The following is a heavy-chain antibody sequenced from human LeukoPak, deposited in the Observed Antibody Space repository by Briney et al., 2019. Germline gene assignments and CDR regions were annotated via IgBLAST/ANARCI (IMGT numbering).Heavy chain of an antibody. J-gene: IGHJ4*02. CDR1: GFTFSSYG. V-gene: IGHV3-30*02. Sequence: PGGSLRLSCAASGFTFSSYGMHWVRQAPGKGLEWVAFIRYDGSNKYYADSVKGRFTISRDNSKNTLYLQMNSLRAEDTAVYYCAKDRGGVVITVGPLDHWGQGTLVTVSS. CDR3: AKDRGGVVITVGPLDH. CDR2: IRYDGSNK. D-gene: IGHD3-22*01.